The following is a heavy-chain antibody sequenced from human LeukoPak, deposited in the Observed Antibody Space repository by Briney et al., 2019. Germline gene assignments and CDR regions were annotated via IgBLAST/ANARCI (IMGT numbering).Heavy chain of an antibody. D-gene: IGHD3-9*01. V-gene: IGHV1-46*01. CDR2: IKPSGGST. J-gene: IGHJ5*02. Sequence: ASVTVSCKASGYTFTIYYMHWVRQAPGQGLERMGIIKPSGGSTSYAQKFQGRVTMTRDTSTSTVYMELSSLTSEDTAVYYCARGSPMDPYYDILTGYPAVAWFDPWGQGTLVTVSS. CDR3: ARGSPMDPYYDILTGYPAVAWFDP. CDR1: GYTFTIYY.